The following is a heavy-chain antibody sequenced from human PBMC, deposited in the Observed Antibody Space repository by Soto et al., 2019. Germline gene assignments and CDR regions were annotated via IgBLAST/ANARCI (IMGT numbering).Heavy chain of an antibody. D-gene: IGHD3-9*01. CDR1: GFSLSTSGVG. J-gene: IGHJ4*02. CDR3: AHRANYGGDILTGYYSHIYFDY. CDR2: IYWDDDK. Sequence: QITLKESGPTLVKPTQTLTLTYTFSGFSLSTSGVGVGWIRQPPGKALVWLALIYWDDDKPYSPSLKSRLTITEDTSKNQFVLTMTNMDPVDTATYYCAHRANYGGDILTGYYSHIYFDYWGQGTLVTVSS. V-gene: IGHV2-5*02.